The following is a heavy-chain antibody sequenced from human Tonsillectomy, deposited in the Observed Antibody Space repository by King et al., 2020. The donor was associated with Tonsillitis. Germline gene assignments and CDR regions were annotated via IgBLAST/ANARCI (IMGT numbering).Heavy chain of an antibody. CDR2: IIPILGIA. CDR3: AREGTSSAFDY. J-gene: IGHJ4*02. V-gene: IGHV1-69*09. Sequence: QLVQSGAEVKKPGSSVKVSCKASGGTFSSYAISWVRQAPGQGLEWMGRIIPILGIANYAQKFQDKVTITADKSTKTAYLELSSLRSEDTAVYYCAREGTSSAFDYWGQGTLVTVSS. D-gene: IGHD2/OR15-2a*01. CDR1: GGTFSSYA.